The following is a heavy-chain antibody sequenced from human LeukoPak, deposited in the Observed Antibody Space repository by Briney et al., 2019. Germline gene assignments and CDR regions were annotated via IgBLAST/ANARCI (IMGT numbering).Heavy chain of an antibody. V-gene: IGHV3-30*02. D-gene: IGHD4-11*01. Sequence: GGSLRLSCATSGFTFRNHGMHWVRQAPGKGLEWAAFIRYDELQDYYADSVRGRFTISRDNSKSALYLQMGSLRPEDTAMYYCVRDFSNYVAFFDSWGQGVLVTVSS. CDR3: VRDFSNYVAFFDS. J-gene: IGHJ4*02. CDR2: IRYDELQD. CDR1: GFTFRNHG.